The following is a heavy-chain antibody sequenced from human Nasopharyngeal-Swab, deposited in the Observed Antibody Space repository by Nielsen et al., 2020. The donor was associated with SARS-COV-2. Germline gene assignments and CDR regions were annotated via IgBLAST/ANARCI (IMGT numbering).Heavy chain of an antibody. CDR2: IKSKTDGGTT. Sequence: WIRQPPGKGLEWVGRIKSKTDGGTTDYTAPVKGRFTISRDDSKNTLYLQMNSLKTEDTAVYYRTTDQGSGWYWYFDLWGRGTLVTRLL. D-gene: IGHD6-19*01. CDR3: TTDQGSGWYWYFDL. J-gene: IGHJ2*01. V-gene: IGHV3-15*01.